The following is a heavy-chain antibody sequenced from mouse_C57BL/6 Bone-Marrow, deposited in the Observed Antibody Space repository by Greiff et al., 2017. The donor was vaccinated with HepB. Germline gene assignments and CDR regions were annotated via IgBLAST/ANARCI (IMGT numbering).Heavy chain of an antibody. D-gene: IGHD1-1*01. J-gene: IGHJ2*01. CDR3: ARHDGGSSLDY. Sequence: DVHLVESGGGLVQPGGSLKLSCAASGFTFSDYYMYWVRQTPEKRLEWVAYISNGGGSTYYPDTVKGRFTISRDNAKNTLYLQMSRLKSEDTAMYYCARHDGGSSLDYWGQGTTLTVSS. CDR2: ISNGGGST. V-gene: IGHV5-12*01. CDR1: GFTFSDYY.